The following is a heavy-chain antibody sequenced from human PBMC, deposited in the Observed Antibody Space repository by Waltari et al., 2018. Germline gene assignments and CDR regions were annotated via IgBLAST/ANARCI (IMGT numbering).Heavy chain of an antibody. V-gene: IGHV4-34*01. J-gene: IGHJ4*02. CDR3: ARGTRYYDFWSGYFQPHYFDY. D-gene: IGHD3-3*01. CDR1: GGSFSGYY. Sequence: QVQLQQWGAGLLKPSETLSLTCAVYGGSFSGYYWSWISQPPGKGLEGIGEFNHSETTNSNPSLRGRVTMSVDTSKNQFSLKLSAVTGADTAVYYCARGTRYYDFWSGYFQPHYFDYWGQGTLVTVSS. CDR2: FNHSETT.